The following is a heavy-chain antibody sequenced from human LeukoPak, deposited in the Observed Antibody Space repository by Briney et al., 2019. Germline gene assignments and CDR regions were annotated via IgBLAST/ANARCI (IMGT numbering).Heavy chain of an antibody. V-gene: IGHV4-39*07. J-gene: IGHJ4*02. CDR1: GGSVSSYY. CDR3: ARTIDANPIDY. Sequence: SETLSLTCTVSGGSVSSYYWSWIRQPPGKGLEWIGSIYYSGSTYYNPSLKSRVTISVDTSKNQFSLKLSSVTAADTAVYYCARTIDANPIDYWGQGTLVTVSS. CDR2: IYYSGST. D-gene: IGHD5-24*01.